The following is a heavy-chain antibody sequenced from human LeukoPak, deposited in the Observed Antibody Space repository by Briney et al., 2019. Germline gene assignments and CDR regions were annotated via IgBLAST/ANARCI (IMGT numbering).Heavy chain of an antibody. J-gene: IGHJ6*04. CDR2: INHSGST. Sequence: SETLSLTCAVYGGSFSGYYWSWIRQPPGKGLEWIGEINHSGSTNYNPSLKSRVTISVDTSKNQFSLKLSSVTAADTAVYYCARRRPVVSVMDVWGKGTTVTISS. D-gene: IGHD4-23*01. V-gene: IGHV4-34*01. CDR1: GGSFSGYY. CDR3: ARRRPVVSVMDV.